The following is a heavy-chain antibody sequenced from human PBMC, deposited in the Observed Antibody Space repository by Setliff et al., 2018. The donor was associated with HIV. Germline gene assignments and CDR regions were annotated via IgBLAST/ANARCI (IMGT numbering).Heavy chain of an antibody. Sequence: SETLSLTCTVSGVSIRSYYWSWVRQVPGKGPEWIANTYYGGSIDYNTYNPSLKSRVAISIDTSKNQFSLKLSSVTAADTAVYYCAREGKYSGSYPDAFDIWGQGTMVTVSS. CDR3: AREGKYSGSYPDAFDI. CDR2: TYYGGSI. D-gene: IGHD1-26*01. CDR1: GVSIRSYY. V-gene: IGHV4-59*12. J-gene: IGHJ3*02.